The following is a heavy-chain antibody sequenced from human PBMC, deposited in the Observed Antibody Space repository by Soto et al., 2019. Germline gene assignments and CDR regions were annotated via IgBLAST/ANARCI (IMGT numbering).Heavy chain of an antibody. CDR3: ARYGLEEEGYYYYYYMDV. V-gene: IGHV4-59*08. J-gene: IGHJ6*03. CDR2: IYYSGST. Sequence: TSETLSLTCTVSGGSISSYYWSWIRQPPGKGLEWIGYIYYSGSTNYNPSLKSRVTISVDTSKNQFSLKLSSVTAADTAVYYCARYGLEEEGYYYYYYMDVWGKGTTVTVSS. D-gene: IGHD4-17*01. CDR1: GGSISSYY.